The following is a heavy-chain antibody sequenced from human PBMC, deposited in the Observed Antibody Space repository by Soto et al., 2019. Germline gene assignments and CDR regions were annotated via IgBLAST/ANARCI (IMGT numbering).Heavy chain of an antibody. V-gene: IGHV1-69*05. CDR3: ARHSVYSSSPGFDP. CDR2: IIPSNGTT. CDR1: GGTFSSYA. J-gene: IGHJ5*02. Sequence: GASVKVSCKASGGTFSSYAISWVRQAPGQGLEWMGGIIPSNGTTNYSQKFQGRVTITRDTSTSTAYMELSSLRSEDTAVYYCARHSVYSSSPGFDPWGQGTLVTVS. D-gene: IGHD6-6*01.